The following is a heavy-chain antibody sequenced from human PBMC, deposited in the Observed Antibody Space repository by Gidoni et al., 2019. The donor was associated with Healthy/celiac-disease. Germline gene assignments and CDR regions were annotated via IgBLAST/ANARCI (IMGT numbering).Heavy chain of an antibody. Sequence: QVQLVESAGGVVQPGRSLSLSCAASGFTFSIFLTKGLEWVAVIWYDGINKYYADAVKGRFTISRDNSKNTLYLQMNSLRAEDTAVYYCARDQYGCGGDCYIYYYFGMDVWGQGTTVTVSS. J-gene: IGHJ6*02. V-gene: IGHV3-33*01. CDR3: ARDQYGCGGDCYIYYYFGMDV. CDR1: GFTFSIFL. D-gene: IGHD2-21*02. CDR2: IWYDGINK.